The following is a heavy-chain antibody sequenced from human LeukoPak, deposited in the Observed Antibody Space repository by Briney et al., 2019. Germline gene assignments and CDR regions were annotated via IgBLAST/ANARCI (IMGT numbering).Heavy chain of an antibody. CDR3: AREVYCSSTSCYTGYFQQ. CDR1: GFTVRSNY. Sequence: GGSLRLSCAASGFTVRSNYMSWVRQAPGKGLEWVSVIYSGGSTYYADSVKGRFTISRDNSKNTLYLQMNSLRAEDTAVYYCAREVYCSSTSCYTGYFQQWGQGTLVTVSS. D-gene: IGHD2-2*02. J-gene: IGHJ1*01. V-gene: IGHV3-53*01. CDR2: IYSGGST.